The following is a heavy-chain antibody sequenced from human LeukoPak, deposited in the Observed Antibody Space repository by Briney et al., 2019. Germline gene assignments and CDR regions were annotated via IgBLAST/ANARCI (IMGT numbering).Heavy chain of an antibody. CDR1: GGSISSSSYY. V-gene: IGHV4-39*01. CDR3: VRHVARAFDI. CDR2: IYYSGST. Sequence: SETLSLTCTVSGGSISSSSYYWGWIRQPPGKGLEWIGSIYYSGSTYYNPSLKSRVTISVDTSKNQLSLKLSSVTAADTAVYSCVRHVARAFDIWGQGTKVTVSS. J-gene: IGHJ3*02.